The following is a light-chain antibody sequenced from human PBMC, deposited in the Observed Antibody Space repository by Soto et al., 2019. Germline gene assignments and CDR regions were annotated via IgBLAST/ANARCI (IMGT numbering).Light chain of an antibody. Sequence: DIQMTQSPSTLSASVGDRVTITCRASQGISTYLNWYLQKPGKAPKLLIYAASSLQSGVPSRLSGSGSATDFTLTISSLQPEDFATYSCQQSYSTTWTFGQGTKVEIK. J-gene: IGKJ1*01. V-gene: IGKV1-39*01. CDR1: QGISTY. CDR3: QQSYSTTWT. CDR2: AAS.